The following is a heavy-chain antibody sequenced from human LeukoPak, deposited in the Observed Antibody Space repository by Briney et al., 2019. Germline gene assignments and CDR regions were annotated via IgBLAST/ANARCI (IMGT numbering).Heavy chain of an antibody. CDR3: AKSGGYGLIDY. J-gene: IGHJ4*02. D-gene: IGHD1-26*01. CDR1: GGSISSSSYY. Sequence: SETLSLTCTVSGGSISSSSYYWGWIRQPPGKGLEWIGSIYYSGSTYYNPSLKSRVTISVDTSKNQFSLRLKSVTAADTAMYYCAKSGGYGLIDYWGQGTLVTVSS. CDR2: IYYSGST. V-gene: IGHV4-39*01.